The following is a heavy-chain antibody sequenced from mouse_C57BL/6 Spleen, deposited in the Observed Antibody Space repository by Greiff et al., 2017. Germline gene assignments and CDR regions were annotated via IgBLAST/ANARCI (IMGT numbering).Heavy chain of an antibody. CDR1: GYTFTEYT. CDR2: FYPGSGRI. Sequence: LVESGAELVKPGASVKLSCKASGYTFTEYTIDWVKQRAGQGLEWIGWFYPGSGRIKYNEKFKDKATLTVDKSSSTVYMELSRLTSEDSAVYFCARQSWAMDDWGQGTSVTVSS. J-gene: IGHJ4*01. V-gene: IGHV1-62-2*01. CDR3: ARQSWAMDD. D-gene: IGHD3-1*01.